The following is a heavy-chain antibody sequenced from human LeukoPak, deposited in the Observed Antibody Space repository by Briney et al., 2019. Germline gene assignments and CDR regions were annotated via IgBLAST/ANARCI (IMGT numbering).Heavy chain of an antibody. CDR3: ARPYYVAANYYFDY. D-gene: IGHD1-26*01. CDR1: GFTFSNYE. J-gene: IGHJ4*02. V-gene: IGHV3-48*03. Sequence: TGGSLRLPCAASGFTFSNYEMNWVRQAPGKGLEWVSYISGRGDVIYYADSVKGRFTISRDNAKNSLYLQMNSLRAEDTAVYYCARPYYVAANYYFDYWGQGTLVTVSS. CDR2: ISGRGDVI.